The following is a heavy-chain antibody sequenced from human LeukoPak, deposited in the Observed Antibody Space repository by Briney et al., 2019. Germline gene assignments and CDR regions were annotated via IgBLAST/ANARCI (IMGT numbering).Heavy chain of an antibody. Sequence: SETLSLTCTVSGGSISSSSYYWGWIRQPPGKGLEWIGSIYYSGSTYYNPSLKGRVTISVDTSKNQFSLKLSSVTAADTAVYYCARAAGIVATIYDCWGQGTPVTVSS. V-gene: IGHV4-39*07. CDR2: IYYSGST. D-gene: IGHD5-12*01. J-gene: IGHJ4*02. CDR3: ARAAGIVATIYDC. CDR1: GGSISSSSYY.